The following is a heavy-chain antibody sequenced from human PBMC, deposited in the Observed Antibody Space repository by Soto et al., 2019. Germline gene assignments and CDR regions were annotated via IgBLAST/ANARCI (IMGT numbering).Heavy chain of an antibody. CDR3: ARSGYYYDSSGYFLVYYYYGMDV. V-gene: IGHV3-30-3*01. CDR1: GFTFSSYA. Sequence: GGSLRLSCAASGFTFSSYAIHWVRQAPGKGLEWVAVISYDGSNKYYADSVKGRFTISRDNSKNTLYLQMNSLRAEDTAVYYCARSGYYYDSSGYFLVYYYYGMDVWGQGTTVTVSS. D-gene: IGHD3-22*01. CDR2: ISYDGSNK. J-gene: IGHJ6*02.